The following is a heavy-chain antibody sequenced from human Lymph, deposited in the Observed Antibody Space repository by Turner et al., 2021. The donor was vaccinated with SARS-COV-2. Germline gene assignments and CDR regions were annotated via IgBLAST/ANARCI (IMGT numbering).Heavy chain of an antibody. CDR3: ASEGVTVSGYYYGMDV. V-gene: IGHV1-2*02. D-gene: IGHD5-18*01. CDR2: INHNSGGT. Sequence: QVQLVQSGAEVKKPGASVTVSCKASGYTFTAYYMHWVRQAPGQGLEWMGWINHNSGGTNYAQKFQGRVTMTRDTSISTAYMELSRLTSDDTAVYYCASEGVTVSGYYYGMDVWGQGTTVTVSS. J-gene: IGHJ6*02. CDR1: GYTFTAYY.